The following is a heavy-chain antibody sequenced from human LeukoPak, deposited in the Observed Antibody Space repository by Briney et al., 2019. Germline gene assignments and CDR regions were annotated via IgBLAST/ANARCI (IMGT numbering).Heavy chain of an antibody. V-gene: IGHV4-34*01. D-gene: IGHD6-13*01. CDR1: GGSFSGYY. CDR3: ARRIGYSSSWNWFDP. Sequence: SETLSLTCAVSGGSFSGYYWSWIRQPPGKGLEWIGEINHSGSTNYNPSLKSRVTISVDTSKNQFSLKLSSVTAADTAVYYCARRIGYSSSWNWFDPWGQGTLVTVSS. CDR2: INHSGST. J-gene: IGHJ5*02.